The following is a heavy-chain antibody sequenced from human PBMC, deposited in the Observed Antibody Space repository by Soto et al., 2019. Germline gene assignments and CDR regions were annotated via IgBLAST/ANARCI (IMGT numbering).Heavy chain of an antibody. CDR1: GFTFTRYS. Sequence: EVQLVESGGGLVKPGGSLRLSCAASGFTFTRYSMNWVRQAPGKGLEWVSSISSTTNYIYYADSMKGRFTVSRDKAKNSVYLEMNSLSAEDTAVYYCARESEDLTSNFDYWGQGTLVPVSS. V-gene: IGHV3-21*01. CDR2: ISSTTNYI. J-gene: IGHJ4*02. CDR3: ARESEDLTSNFDY.